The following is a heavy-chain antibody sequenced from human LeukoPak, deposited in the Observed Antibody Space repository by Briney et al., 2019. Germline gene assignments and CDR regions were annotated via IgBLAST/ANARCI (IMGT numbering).Heavy chain of an antibody. Sequence: PSETLSLTCTVSGGSISSYYWSWIRQPPGKGLEWIGYIYTSGSTNYNPSLKSRVTISVDTSKNQFSLKLSSETAADTAVYYCARGGSYSYYYYYMDVWGKGTTVTVSS. V-gene: IGHV4-4*09. CDR1: GGSISSYY. D-gene: IGHD1-26*01. J-gene: IGHJ6*03. CDR3: ARGGSYSYYYYYMDV. CDR2: IYTSGST.